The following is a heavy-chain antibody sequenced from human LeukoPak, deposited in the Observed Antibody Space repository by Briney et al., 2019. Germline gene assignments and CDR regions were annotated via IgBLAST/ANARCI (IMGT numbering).Heavy chain of an antibody. CDR1: GFTFSSYA. V-gene: IGHV3-30-3*01. CDR3: ARDRRLRFLEWYYGY. CDR2: ISYDGSNK. Sequence: PGRSLRLSCAASGFTFSSYAMHWVRQAPGKGLEWGAVISYDGSNKYYADSVKGRFTISRDNSKNTLYLQMNSLRAEDTAVYYCARDRRLRFLEWYYGYWGQGTLVTVSS. J-gene: IGHJ4*02. D-gene: IGHD3-3*01.